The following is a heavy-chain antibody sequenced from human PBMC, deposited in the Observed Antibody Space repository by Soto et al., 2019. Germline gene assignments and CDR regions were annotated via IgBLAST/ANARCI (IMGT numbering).Heavy chain of an antibody. Sequence: PSETLSLTCTVSGGSISSSSYYWGWIRQPPGKGLEWIGSIYYSGSTYYNPSLKSRVTISVDTSKNQSSLKLSSVTAADTAVYYCARTFITMVRGPNEGAFDIWGQGTMVTVSS. V-gene: IGHV4-39*01. D-gene: IGHD3-10*01. CDR1: GGSISSSSYY. CDR2: IYYSGST. CDR3: ARTFITMVRGPNEGAFDI. J-gene: IGHJ3*02.